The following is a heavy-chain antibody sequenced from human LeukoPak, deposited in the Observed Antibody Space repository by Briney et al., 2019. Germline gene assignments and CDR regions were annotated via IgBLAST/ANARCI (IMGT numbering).Heavy chain of an antibody. J-gene: IGHJ4*02. Sequence: ETLSLTCAVYGGSFSGYYWSWIRQPPGKGLEWIGEINHSGSTNYNPSLTSRVTISVDTSKNQFSLKLSSVTAADTAVYYCARGVSSSPFDYWGQGTLVTVSS. CDR2: INHSGST. CDR3: ARGVSSSPFDY. D-gene: IGHD6-13*01. CDR1: GGSFSGYY. V-gene: IGHV4-34*01.